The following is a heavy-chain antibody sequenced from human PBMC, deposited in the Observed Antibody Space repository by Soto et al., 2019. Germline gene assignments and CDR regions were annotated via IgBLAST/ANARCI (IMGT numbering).Heavy chain of an antibody. D-gene: IGHD3-16*01. CDR3: ATGRFYYYYGMDV. Sequence: QLQLQESGPGLVKPSETLSLTCTVSGGSISSSSYYWGWIRQPPGKGLEWIGSIYYSGSTYYNPSLKRRVTISVDTSKNKFSLMLSSVTAADTAVYYCATGRFYYYYGMDVWGQGTTVTVSS. CDR1: GGSISSSSYY. J-gene: IGHJ6*02. CDR2: IYYSGST. V-gene: IGHV4-39*01.